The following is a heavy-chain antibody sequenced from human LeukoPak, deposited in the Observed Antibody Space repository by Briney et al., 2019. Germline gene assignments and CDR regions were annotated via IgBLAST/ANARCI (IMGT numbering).Heavy chain of an antibody. Sequence: SVKVSCKASGGIFSTFAISWVRQAPGQGLEWMGGTIPIFHTANYAQKFQGRVTVTADESTSTAYMELSSLRSEDTAVYYCARGSFAHYGSGSYYNVNWFDPWGQGTLVTVSS. V-gene: IGHV1-69*01. CDR1: GGIFSTFA. CDR3: ARGSFAHYGSGSYYNVNWFDP. CDR2: TIPIFHTA. J-gene: IGHJ5*02. D-gene: IGHD3-10*01.